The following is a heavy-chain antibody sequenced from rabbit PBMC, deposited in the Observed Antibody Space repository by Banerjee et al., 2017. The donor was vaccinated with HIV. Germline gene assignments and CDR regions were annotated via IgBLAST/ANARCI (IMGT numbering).Heavy chain of an antibody. Sequence: QEQLEESGGGLVKPGASLTLTCKASGFSLSSYAMLWVRQAPGKGLEWIGTIGTDGNTYYANWVNGRFTISSDNAQNTVDLQMNSLTAADTATYFCARDDYASYGYITALDLWGQGTLVTVS. CDR3: ARDDYASYGYITALDL. D-gene: IGHD6-1*01. J-gene: IGHJ6*01. CDR2: IGTDGNT. CDR1: GFSLSSYA. V-gene: IGHV1S8*01.